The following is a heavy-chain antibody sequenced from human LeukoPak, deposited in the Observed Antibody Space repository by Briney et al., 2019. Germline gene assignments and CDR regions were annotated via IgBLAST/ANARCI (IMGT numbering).Heavy chain of an antibody. J-gene: IGHJ6*03. CDR1: GGTFSSYA. CDR2: IIPIFGTA. D-gene: IGHD2-2*01. Sequence: SVKVSCKASGGTFSSYAISWVRQAPGQGLEWMGGIIPIFGTANYAQKFQGRVTITADESTSTAYMELSSLRSEDTAVYYCARGDNVVVPAAIYYYMDVWGKGTTVTVSS. CDR3: ARGDNVVVPAAIYYYMDV. V-gene: IGHV1-69*13.